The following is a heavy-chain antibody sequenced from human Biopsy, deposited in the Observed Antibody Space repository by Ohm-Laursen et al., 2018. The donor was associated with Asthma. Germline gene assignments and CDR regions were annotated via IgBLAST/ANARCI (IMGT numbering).Heavy chain of an antibody. CDR2: MSCEESVQ. Sequence: SLRLSCAASGFTFKAYGIHWVRQAPGKGLEWVAVMSCEESVQYFADSVKGRFTFSRDNSKNTLYLQMNSLRAEDSAVYYCARAYGGNFFSGAFDIWGQGTMVTVSS. V-gene: IGHV3-30*03. CDR1: GFTFKAYG. D-gene: IGHD4-23*01. J-gene: IGHJ3*02. CDR3: ARAYGGNFFSGAFDI.